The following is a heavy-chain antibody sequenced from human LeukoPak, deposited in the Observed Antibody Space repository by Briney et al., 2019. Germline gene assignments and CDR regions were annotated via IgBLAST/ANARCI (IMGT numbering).Heavy chain of an antibody. D-gene: IGHD3-22*01. V-gene: IGHV3-15*01. Sequence: GGSLRLSCAASGFTFSGYWMFWVRQAPGKGLEWVGRIKSKTDGGTTDYAAPVKGRFTISRDDSKNTLYLQMNSLKTEDTAVYYCTTELSYYDSSGYGLAYWGQGTLVTVSS. CDR3: TTELSYYDSSGYGLAY. J-gene: IGHJ4*02. CDR2: IKSKTDGGTT. CDR1: GFTFSGYW.